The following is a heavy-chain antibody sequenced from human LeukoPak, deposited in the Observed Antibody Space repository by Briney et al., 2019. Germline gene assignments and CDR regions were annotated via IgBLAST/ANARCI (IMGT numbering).Heavy chain of an antibody. J-gene: IGHJ4*02. CDR2: IYPSGGSA. Sequence: ASVKVSCEASGYTFTSYNSYWVRQAPGQGLEWMGVIYPSGGSATYAQKFQGRVTMTRDTSTSKVYMELNSLRSEDTAVYYCARALSLGTYGYFDYWGQGTLVTVSS. CDR3: ARALSLGTYGYFDY. CDR1: GYTFTSYN. V-gene: IGHV1-46*01. D-gene: IGHD3-16*01.